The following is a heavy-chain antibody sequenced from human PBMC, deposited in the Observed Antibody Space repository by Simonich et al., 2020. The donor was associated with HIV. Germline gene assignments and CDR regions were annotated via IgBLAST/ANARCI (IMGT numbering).Heavy chain of an antibody. V-gene: IGHV3-15*01. D-gene: IGHD3-22*01. CDR3: TTPNYYDSSGYYGYFDY. Sequence: EVQLVESGGGLVKPGGSLRLSCAASGFTFSNAWITWVRQAPGKGLEGVGRIKSKTNGGTTDYAAPVKGRFTISRDDSKNTLYLQMNSLKTEDTAVYYCTTPNYYDSSGYYGYFDYWGQGTLVTVSS. CDR2: IKSKTNGGTT. J-gene: IGHJ4*02. CDR1: GFTFSNAW.